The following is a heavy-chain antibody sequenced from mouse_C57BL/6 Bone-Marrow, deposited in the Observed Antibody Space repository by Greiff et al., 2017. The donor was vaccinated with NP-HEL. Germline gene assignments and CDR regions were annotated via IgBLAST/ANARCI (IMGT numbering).Heavy chain of an antibody. Sequence: EVHLVESEGGLVQPGSSMKLSCTASGFTFSDYYMAWVRQVPEKGLEWVANINYDGSSTYYLDSLKSRFIISRDNAKNILYLQMSSLKSEDTATYYCARDRPLGRYFDVWGTGTTVTVSS. J-gene: IGHJ1*03. CDR3: ARDRPLGRYFDV. V-gene: IGHV5-16*01. D-gene: IGHD4-1*01. CDR1: GFTFSDYY. CDR2: INYDGSST.